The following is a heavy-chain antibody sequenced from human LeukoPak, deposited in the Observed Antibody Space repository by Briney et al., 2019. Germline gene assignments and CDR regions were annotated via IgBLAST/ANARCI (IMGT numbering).Heavy chain of an antibody. Sequence: GRSLTLFCTPSGFTLRDCAMPWVRQAPGKGLEWVGFIRSKAYGGTTEFAASVKGKFTISRDESKSIAYLQMNSLKTEDTAVYYCTTYDPSNYYGMDVWGQGTTVTVS. CDR3: TTYDPSNYYGMDV. J-gene: IGHJ6*02. D-gene: IGHD5-12*01. V-gene: IGHV3-49*04. CDR1: GFTLRDCA. CDR2: IRSKAYGGTT.